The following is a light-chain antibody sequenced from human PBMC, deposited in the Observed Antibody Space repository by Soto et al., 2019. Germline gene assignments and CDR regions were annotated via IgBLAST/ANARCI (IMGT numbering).Light chain of an antibody. Sequence: QSVLTQPPSASGSPGQSVTISCTGSTSDVGAYNYVSWYKHHPGQAPQLMIDEVSNRPSGVSNRFSGSKSGNTASLTISGLQADDEGDYYCSSKTSSSSPLVFGTGTKVTVL. CDR1: TSDVGAYNY. J-gene: IGLJ1*01. CDR2: EVS. CDR3: SSKTSSSSPLV. V-gene: IGLV2-14*01.